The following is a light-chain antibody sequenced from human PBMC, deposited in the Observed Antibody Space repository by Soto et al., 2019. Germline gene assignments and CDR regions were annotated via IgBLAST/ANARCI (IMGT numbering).Light chain of an antibody. Sequence: EIQMTQSPSSLSASVGDRVTITCRASQSISSYLNWYQQKPGKAPKLLIYAASSLQSGVPSRFSGSGSGTDFTLTISSLQPEDFATYYCQQSYSTPRTFGQVTKVEIK. V-gene: IGKV1-39*01. CDR3: QQSYSTPRT. J-gene: IGKJ1*01. CDR1: QSISSY. CDR2: AAS.